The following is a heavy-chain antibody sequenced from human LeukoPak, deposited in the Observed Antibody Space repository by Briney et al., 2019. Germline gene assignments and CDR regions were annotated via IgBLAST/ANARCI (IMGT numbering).Heavy chain of an antibody. D-gene: IGHD3-10*01. CDR2: IYDSGST. CDR3: ARGTYYYGSGSYYILDY. J-gene: IGHJ4*02. V-gene: IGHV4-61*01. Sequence: SQTPSLTCTVSGGSISSGSYYWSWIRQPPGKGLEWIGYIYDSGSTNYNPSLKSRVTISVDTSKNQFSLKLSSVTAADTAVYYCARGTYYYGSGSYYILDYWGQGTLVTVSS. CDR1: GGSISSGSYY.